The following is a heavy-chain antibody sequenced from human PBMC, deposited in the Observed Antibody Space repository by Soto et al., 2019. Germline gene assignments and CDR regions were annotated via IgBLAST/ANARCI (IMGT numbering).Heavy chain of an antibody. V-gene: IGHV1-2*02. CDR3: AREKSHYDILTGSHYYYYGMDV. D-gene: IGHD3-9*01. Sequence: RASVKVSCKASGYTFTGYYMHWVRQAPGQGLEWMGWINPNSGGTNYAQKFQGRVTMTRDTSISTAYMELSRLRSDDTAVYYCAREKSHYDILTGSHYYYYGMDVWGQGTTVTVSS. CDR1: GYTFTGYY. J-gene: IGHJ6*02. CDR2: INPNSGGT.